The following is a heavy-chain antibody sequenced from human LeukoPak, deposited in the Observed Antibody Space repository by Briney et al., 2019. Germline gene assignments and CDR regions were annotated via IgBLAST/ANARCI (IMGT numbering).Heavy chain of an antibody. J-gene: IGHJ4*02. Sequence: ASVKVSCKASGYTFTSYGISWVRQAPGQGLEWMGWISAYNGKTNYAPKFQGRVTMTTDTSTSTAYMDLRSLRSDDTAVYYCTRDGPDHGDYINFDYWGQGTLVTVSS. CDR1: GYTFTSYG. CDR3: TRDGPDHGDYINFDY. D-gene: IGHD4-17*01. CDR2: ISAYNGKT. V-gene: IGHV1-18*04.